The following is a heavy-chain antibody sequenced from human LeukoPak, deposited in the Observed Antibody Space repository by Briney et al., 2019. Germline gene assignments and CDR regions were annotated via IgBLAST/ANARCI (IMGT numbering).Heavy chain of an antibody. CDR3: KTSGSKPLYYFDY. CDR2: IKSKTDGGTT. J-gene: IGHJ4*02. D-gene: IGHD1-26*01. Sequence: GGTLRLSCAASGFTFSNAWMSWGRPAPGEGREGVGRIKSKTDGGTTDYAAPVKGRFTISRDDSKNTLYLQMNSLKTEDTAVYYCKTSGSKPLYYFDYWGQGTLVTVSS. V-gene: IGHV3-15*01. CDR1: GFTFSNAW.